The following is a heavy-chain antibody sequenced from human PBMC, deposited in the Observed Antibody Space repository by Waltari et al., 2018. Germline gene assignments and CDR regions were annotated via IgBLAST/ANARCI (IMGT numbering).Heavy chain of an antibody. J-gene: IGHJ4*02. CDR3: ARARGIVATIPFDC. CDR2: INHTGST. D-gene: IGHD5-12*01. Sequence: QVQLQQWGAGLLKPSETLSLTCAVYGGSFSGYYWSWIRQPPGKGLEWIGEINHTGSTNYNPSLKSRVTISVDTSKNHFSLKLSSVTAADTAVYYCARARGIVATIPFDCWGQGTLVTVSS. V-gene: IGHV4-34*01. CDR1: GGSFSGYY.